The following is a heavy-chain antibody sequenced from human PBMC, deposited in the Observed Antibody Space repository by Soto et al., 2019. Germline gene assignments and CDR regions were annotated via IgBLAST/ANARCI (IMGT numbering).Heavy chain of an antibody. CDR2: INQSGCT. V-gene: IGHV4-34*01. J-gene: IGHJ4*02. CDR3: ARTYSSRWYPFGS. CDR1: GGSFCGYY. Sequence: QVQLQQWGAGLLKPSETLSLTCAVYGGSFCGYYWSWIRQPPGKGLEWIGEINQSGCTNYNPSLKRRVTISVDTSKNQFSLKLSSVTAADTAVYYCARTYSSRWYPFGSCGQGTLGTVSS. D-gene: IGHD6-13*01.